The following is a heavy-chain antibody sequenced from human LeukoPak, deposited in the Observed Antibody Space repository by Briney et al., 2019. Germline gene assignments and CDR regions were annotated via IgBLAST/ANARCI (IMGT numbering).Heavy chain of an antibody. CDR3: ARTSGVSVAGSPYYFDF. J-gene: IGHJ4*02. D-gene: IGHD6-13*01. V-gene: IGHV1/OR15-2*01. Sequence: ASVKVSCKASGYTFTGYYMHWVRQAPGQGLECLGWISPYNGNTDYPQKLQCRVTMTTDTSTTTAYMELRRLSFDETAVYYGARTSGVSVAGSPYYFDFWGQGTLISVSS. CDR2: ISPYNGNT. CDR1: GYTFTGYY.